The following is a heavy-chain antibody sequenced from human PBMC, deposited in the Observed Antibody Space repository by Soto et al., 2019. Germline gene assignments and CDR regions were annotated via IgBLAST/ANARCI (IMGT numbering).Heavy chain of an antibody. D-gene: IGHD3-16*01. V-gene: IGHV1-18*04. J-gene: IGHJ2*01. CDR1: GYTFTSYG. Sequence: GASVKVSCKASGYTFTSYGISWVRQAPGQGLEWMGWISAYNGNTNYAQKLQGRVTMTTDTSTSTAYMELRSLRSDDTAVYYCARHLAPDLSCYCHLCGSGTLVTASS. CDR2: ISAYNGNT. CDR3: ARHLAPDLSCYCHL.